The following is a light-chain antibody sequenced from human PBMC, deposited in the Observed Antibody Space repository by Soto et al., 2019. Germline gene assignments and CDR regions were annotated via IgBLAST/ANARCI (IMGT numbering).Light chain of an antibody. CDR3: QQYYSYSYT. J-gene: IGKJ2*01. CDR2: AAS. V-gene: IGKV1-8*01. CDR1: QGISSY. Sequence: AIRMTQSPSSFSASTGDRVTITCRASQGISSYLAWYQQKPGKAPKLLIYAASTLQSGVPSRFSGSVSGTDFTLTISCLQSEDFATYYCQQYYSYSYTFGQGTKLEIK.